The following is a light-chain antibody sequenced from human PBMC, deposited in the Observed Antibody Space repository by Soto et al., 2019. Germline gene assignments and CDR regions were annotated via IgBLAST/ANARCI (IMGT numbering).Light chain of an antibody. Sequence: QSALTQPASVSGSPGQSITISCTGTSSDVGGYHSVSWYQQHPGKAPKLMIFDVNNRPSGISDRFSGSKSGNTASLTISGLQAEDEAHYCCSSYSTSGPIFGGGTKLTVL. CDR3: SSYSTSGPI. V-gene: IGLV2-14*03. CDR2: DVN. CDR1: SSDVGGYHS. J-gene: IGLJ2*01.